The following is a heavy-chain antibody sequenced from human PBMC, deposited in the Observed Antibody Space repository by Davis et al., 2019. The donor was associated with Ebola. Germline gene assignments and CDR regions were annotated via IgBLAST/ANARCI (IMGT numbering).Heavy chain of an antibody. CDR1: GGSLSDYY. CDR3: AREGNYYYNAMDV. CDR2: INHRGRT. V-gene: IGHV4-34*01. J-gene: IGHJ6*02. Sequence: PSETLSLTCAVYGGSLSDYYWSWIRQTPGKGLEWIGEINHRGRTKYNPSLKSRAFLSIDTSKNQFSLKLSSVTAADTAVYYCAREGNYYYNAMDVWGQGTTITVSS.